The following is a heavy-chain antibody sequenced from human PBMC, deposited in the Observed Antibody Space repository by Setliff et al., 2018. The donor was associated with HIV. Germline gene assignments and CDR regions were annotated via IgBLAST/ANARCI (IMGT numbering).Heavy chain of an antibody. J-gene: IGHJ6*04. CDR3: ARQGRKFLEWFSPRGPMDV. CDR2: ISGDNAKT. CDR1: NYTLINYG. D-gene: IGHD3-3*01. V-gene: IGHV1-18*01. Sequence: ASVKVSCKASNYTLINYGVSWVRQAPGQGLEWMGWISGDNAKTNYAQKLQGRVTMTADTSTTTAYMELRSLVSDDTAVYYCARQGRKFLEWFSPRGPMDVWGKGTTVTVSS.